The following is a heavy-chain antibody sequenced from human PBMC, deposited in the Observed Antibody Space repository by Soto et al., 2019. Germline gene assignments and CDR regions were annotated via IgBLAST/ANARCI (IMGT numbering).Heavy chain of an antibody. V-gene: IGHV3-48*01. Sequence: GGSLRLSCAASGFTFSSYSMNWVRQAPGKGLEWVSYINSSSSTIYYADSVKGRFTISRDNAKNSLYLQMNSLRAEDTAVYYCARANGNSYYYYYMDVWGKGTTVTVSS. CDR1: GFTFSSYS. D-gene: IGHD1-1*01. CDR3: ARANGNSYYYYYMDV. CDR2: INSSSSTI. J-gene: IGHJ6*03.